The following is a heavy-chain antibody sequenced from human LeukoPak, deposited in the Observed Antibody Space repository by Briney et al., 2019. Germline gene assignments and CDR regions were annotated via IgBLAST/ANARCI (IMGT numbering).Heavy chain of an antibody. CDR2: IYTSDNT. D-gene: IGHD2-2*01. CDR1: DGSINNYY. CDR3: ARGFVPAGMAPYHYMDV. J-gene: IGHJ6*03. V-gene: IGHV4-4*07. Sequence: SETLSLTCTVSDGSINNYYWTWIRQPAGKGLEWIGRIYTSDNTIYNPSLRGRVTMSVDTSKSQFSLRLTSVTAADTAVYFCARGFVPAGMAPYHYMDVWGKGTTVTVSS.